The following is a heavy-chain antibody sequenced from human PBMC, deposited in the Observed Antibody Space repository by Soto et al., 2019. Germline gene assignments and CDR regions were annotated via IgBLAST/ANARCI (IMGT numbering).Heavy chain of an antibody. Sequence: GASVKVSCKASGGTFSSYAISWVRQAPGQGLEWMGGIIRIFGTANYAQKFQGRVTITADKSTSTAYMELSSLRSEDTAVYYCARDTMRQAGAFDIWGQGTMVTVSS. J-gene: IGHJ3*02. CDR1: GGTFSSYA. V-gene: IGHV1-69*06. D-gene: IGHD3-3*01. CDR3: ARDTMRQAGAFDI. CDR2: IIRIFGTA.